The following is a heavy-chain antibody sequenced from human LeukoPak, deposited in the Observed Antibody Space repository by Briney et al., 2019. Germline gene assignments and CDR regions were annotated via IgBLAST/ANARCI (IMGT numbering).Heavy chain of an antibody. J-gene: IGHJ3*02. V-gene: IGHV3-48*01. Sequence: VGSLRLSCTASGFTFNGYGMNWVRQAPGKGLEWVSYISSISSTIYYSDSVKGRFTISRDNAKNSLYLQMNSLRAEDTAVYYCAKATPSGDDAFDIWGQGTMVTVSS. CDR2: ISSISSTI. D-gene: IGHD1-26*01. CDR3: AKATPSGDDAFDI. CDR1: GFTFNGYG.